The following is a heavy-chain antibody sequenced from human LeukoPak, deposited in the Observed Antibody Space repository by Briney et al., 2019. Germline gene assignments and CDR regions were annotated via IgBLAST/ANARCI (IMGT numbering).Heavy chain of an antibody. CDR2: ISYDGSNK. CDR1: GFTFSSYG. CDR3: AKGPYDILTGYYTFDY. Sequence: GGSLRLSCAASGFTFSSYGMPWVRQAPGKGLEWVAVISYDGSNKYYADSVKGRFTISRDNSKNTLYLQMNSLRAEDTAVYYCAKGPYDILTGYYTFDYWGQGTLVTVSS. J-gene: IGHJ4*02. D-gene: IGHD3-9*01. V-gene: IGHV3-30*18.